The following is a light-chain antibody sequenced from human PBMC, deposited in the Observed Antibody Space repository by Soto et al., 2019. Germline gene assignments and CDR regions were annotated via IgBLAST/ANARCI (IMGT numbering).Light chain of an antibody. V-gene: IGLV2-23*02. CDR2: EVS. Sequence: QSALTQPASVSMSPGQSIPISCTGTSSDVVIYNLVSWYQEHPGKAPKLMIYEVSKRPSGVSNRFSGSKSDKTSSLTTSGLQAEDEADYYCCSYAGSSGVFGGGTKLTVL. CDR3: CSYAGSSGV. CDR1: SSDVVIYNL. J-gene: IGLJ3*02.